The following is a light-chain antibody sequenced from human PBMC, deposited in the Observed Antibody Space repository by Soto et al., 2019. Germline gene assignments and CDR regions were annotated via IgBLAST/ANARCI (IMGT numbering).Light chain of an antibody. CDR2: GVT. V-gene: IGLV2-14*01. CDR3: CSYTRTSNHYF. CDR1: SSDIGAYNY. J-gene: IGLJ1*01. Sequence: QSVLTQPASVSGSPGQSITISCTGTSSDIGAYNYVSWYQQYPGKAPKLMIYGVTNRPSGVSNRFSGSKTGNTASLTISGLQAEDEADYYCCSYTRTSNHYFFGGGTKVTVL.